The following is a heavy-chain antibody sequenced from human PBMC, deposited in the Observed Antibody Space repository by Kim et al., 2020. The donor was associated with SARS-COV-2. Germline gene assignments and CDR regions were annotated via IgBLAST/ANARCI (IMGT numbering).Heavy chain of an antibody. Sequence: AAPVKGRFTISRDDSKNTLYLQMNSLKTEDTAVYYCTTVVPAATQDAFDIWGQGTMVTFSS. D-gene: IGHD2-2*01. J-gene: IGHJ3*02. CDR3: TTVVPAATQDAFDI. V-gene: IGHV3-15*01.